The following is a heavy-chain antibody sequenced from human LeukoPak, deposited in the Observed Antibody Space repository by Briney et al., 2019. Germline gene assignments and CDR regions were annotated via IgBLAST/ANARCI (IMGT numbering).Heavy chain of an antibody. V-gene: IGHV4-59*01. J-gene: IGHJ4*02. Sequence: SETLSLTCTVSGGSISSYYWSWIRRPPGKGLEWIGYIYYSGSTNYNPSLKSRVTISVDTSKNQFSLKLSSVTAADTAVYYCATLGANDDYWGQGTLVTVSS. CDR2: IYYSGST. CDR1: GGSISSYY. CDR3: ATLGANDDY. D-gene: IGHD1-1*01.